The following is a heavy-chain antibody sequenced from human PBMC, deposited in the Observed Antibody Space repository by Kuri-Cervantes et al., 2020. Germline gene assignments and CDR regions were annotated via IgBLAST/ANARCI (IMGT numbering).Heavy chain of an antibody. CDR2: IYTSGST. CDR3: AGDYDSSGNFDY. Sequence: ESLKISCTVSGGSISSYYWSWIRQPAGKGLEWIRRIYTSGSTNYNPSLKSRVTMSVDTSKNQFSLKLSSVTAADTAVYYCAGDYDSSGNFDYWGQGTLVTVSS. D-gene: IGHD3-22*01. J-gene: IGHJ4*02. V-gene: IGHV4-4*07. CDR1: GGSISSYY.